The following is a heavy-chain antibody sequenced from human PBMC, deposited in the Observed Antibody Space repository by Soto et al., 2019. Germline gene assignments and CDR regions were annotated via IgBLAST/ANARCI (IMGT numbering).Heavy chain of an antibody. CDR3: ARGETGYCISTSCYYYYYVMDV. J-gene: IGHJ6*02. CDR1: GDSVSSNSAA. V-gene: IGHV6-1*01. Sequence: SQTLSLTCAISGDSVSSNSAAWNWIRQSPSRGLEWLGRTYYRSKWYNDYAVSVKSRITINPDTSKNQFSLQLNSVTPEDTAVYYCARGETGYCISTSCYYYYYVMDVWGHGTTVTVSS. CDR2: TYYRSKWYN. D-gene: IGHD2-2*01.